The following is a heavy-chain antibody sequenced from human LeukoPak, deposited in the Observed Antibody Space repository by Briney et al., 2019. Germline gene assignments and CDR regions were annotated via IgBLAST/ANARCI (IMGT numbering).Heavy chain of an antibody. Sequence: SETLSLTCIMSGASINTYHWSWIRQSAGKGLEWIGRFYDTEGTHYNPSLSSRATLSIDTSKNHFSLKLSSVTAADTAVYYCARSAHSGFDIWGQGTMVTVSS. CDR3: ARSAHSGFDI. CDR2: FYDTEGT. CDR1: GASINTYH. J-gene: IGHJ3*02. V-gene: IGHV4-4*07. D-gene: IGHD5-12*01.